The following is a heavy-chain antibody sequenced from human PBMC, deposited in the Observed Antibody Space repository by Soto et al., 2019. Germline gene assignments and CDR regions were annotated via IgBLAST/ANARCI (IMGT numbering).Heavy chain of an antibody. CDR1: GGSISSGGYY. Sequence: QVQLQESGAGLVKPSQTLSLTCTVSGGSISSGGYYWSWIRQHPGKGLEWIGYMSYSGSTYNNPSLKRRGTISVDTSTSQFSLKLSSVTAADTAVYYCARRDVLRYFDPWGQGTLVTVSS. J-gene: IGHJ5*02. D-gene: IGHD3-9*01. V-gene: IGHV4-31*03. CDR3: ARRDVLRYFDP. CDR2: MSYSGST.